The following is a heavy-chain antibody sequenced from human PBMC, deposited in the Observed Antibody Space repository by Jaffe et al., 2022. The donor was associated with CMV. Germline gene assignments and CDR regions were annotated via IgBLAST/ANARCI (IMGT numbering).Heavy chain of an antibody. D-gene: IGHD3-9*01. J-gene: IGHJ4*02. Sequence: EVQLVESGGGSVQPGGSLRLSCAASGFSFSSFNMNWVRQAPGKGLEWIAYISDSTYYADSVKGRFTISRDNARRSLYLQMNSLRDEDTAVYYCVRDYDWALDYWGQGTLVTVSS. CDR3: VRDYDWALDY. CDR2: ISDST. CDR1: GFSFSSFN. V-gene: IGHV3-48*02.